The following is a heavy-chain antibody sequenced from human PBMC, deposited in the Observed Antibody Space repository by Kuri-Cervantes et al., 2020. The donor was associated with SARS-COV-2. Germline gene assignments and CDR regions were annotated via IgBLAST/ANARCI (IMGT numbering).Heavy chain of an antibody. CDR3: ARVHCISVSCFSAYPLDV. Sequence: SVKVSCKASGGTFSSFAISWVRQAPGQGLEWMGGIIPMFGATNYAPTFQGRVTITADKSTRTTYMELSSLTSEDTAVYYCARVHCISVSCFSAYPLDVWGQGTTVTVSS. D-gene: IGHD2-2*01. CDR1: GGTFSSFA. CDR2: IIPMFGAT. J-gene: IGHJ6*02. V-gene: IGHV1-69*06.